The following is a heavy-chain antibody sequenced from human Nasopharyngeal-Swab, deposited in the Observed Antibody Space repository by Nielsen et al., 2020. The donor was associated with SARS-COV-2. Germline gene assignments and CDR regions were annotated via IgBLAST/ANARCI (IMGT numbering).Heavy chain of an antibody. V-gene: IGHV4-59*01. CDR3: ARGFDY. Sequence: SETLSLTCTVSGGSSSSYYWSWIRQPPGKGLEWIGYIYYSGSTNYNPSLKSRVTISVDTSKNQFSLKLSSVTAADTAVYYCARGFDYWGQGTLVTVSS. CDR2: IYYSGST. CDR1: GGSSSSYY. J-gene: IGHJ4*02.